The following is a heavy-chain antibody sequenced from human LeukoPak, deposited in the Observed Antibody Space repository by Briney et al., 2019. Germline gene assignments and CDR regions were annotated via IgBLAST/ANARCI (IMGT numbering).Heavy chain of an antibody. D-gene: IGHD2-2*01. V-gene: IGHV3-15*01. Sequence: GGSLRLSCAASGFTFSNAWMSWVRQAPGKGLEWVGRIKSKTDGGTTDYAAPVKGRFTISRDDSKNTLYLQMNSLKTEDTAEYYCTTRCSSTSCRYFDYWGQGTLVTVSS. CDR1: GFTFSNAW. CDR3: TTRCSSTSCRYFDY. CDR2: IKSKTDGGTT. J-gene: IGHJ4*02.